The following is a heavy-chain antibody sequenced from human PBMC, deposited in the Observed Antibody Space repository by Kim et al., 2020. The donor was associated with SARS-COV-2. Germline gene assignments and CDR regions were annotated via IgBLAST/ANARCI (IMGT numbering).Heavy chain of an antibody. CDR2: IYYSGST. J-gene: IGHJ6*02. V-gene: IGHV4-59*13. CDR1: GGSISSYY. D-gene: IGHD6-13*01. Sequence: SETLSLTCTVSGGSISSYYWSWIRQPPGKGLEWIGYIYYSGSTNYNPSLKSRVTISVDTSKNQFSLKLSSVTAADTAVYYCARGGGSSVRYYYYGMDVWGQGTTVTVSS. CDR3: ARGGGSSVRYYYYGMDV.